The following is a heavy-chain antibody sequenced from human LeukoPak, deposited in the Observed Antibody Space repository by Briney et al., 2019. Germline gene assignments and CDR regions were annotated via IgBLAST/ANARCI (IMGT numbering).Heavy chain of an antibody. CDR1: GGSISSYY. V-gene: IGHV4-59*01. Sequence: SETLSLTCTVSGGSISSYYWSWIRQPPGKGLEWIGYIYYSGSTNYNPSLKSRVTISVDTSKNQFSLKLSSVTAADTAVYYCAREGEGYYDSSGSYYWGQGTLVTVSS. CDR3: AREGEGYYDSSGSYY. CDR2: IYYSGST. D-gene: IGHD3-22*01. J-gene: IGHJ4*02.